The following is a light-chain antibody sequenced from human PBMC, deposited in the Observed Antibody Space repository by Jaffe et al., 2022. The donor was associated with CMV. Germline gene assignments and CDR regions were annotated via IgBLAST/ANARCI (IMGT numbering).Light chain of an antibody. CDR3: CSYAGSSTWV. V-gene: IGLV2-23*02. Sequence: QSALTQTASVSGSPGQSITISCTGTSSDVGSYNLVSWYQHHPGKAPKLMIYDVSKRPSGVSNRFSGSKSGNTASLTISGLQAEDEADYYCCSYAGSSTWVFGGGTKLTVL. CDR2: DVS. J-gene: IGLJ2*01. CDR1: SSDVGSYNL.